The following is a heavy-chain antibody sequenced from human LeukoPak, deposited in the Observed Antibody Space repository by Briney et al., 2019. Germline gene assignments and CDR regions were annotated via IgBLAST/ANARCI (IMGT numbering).Heavy chain of an antibody. CDR3: ARDRRGVHLL. J-gene: IGHJ4*02. D-gene: IGHD3-10*01. CDR2: IYYSGST. CDR1: GGSISSYY. V-gene: IGHV4-59*12. Sequence: SETLSLTCTVSGGSISSYYWSWIRQPPGKGLEWIGYIYYSGSTYYNPSLKSRVTISVDTSKNQFSLKLSSVTAADTAVYYCARDRRGVHLLWGQGTLVTVSS.